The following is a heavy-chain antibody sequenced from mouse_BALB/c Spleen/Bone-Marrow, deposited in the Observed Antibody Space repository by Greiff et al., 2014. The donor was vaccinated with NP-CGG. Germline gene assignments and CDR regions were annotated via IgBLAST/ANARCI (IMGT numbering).Heavy chain of an antibody. J-gene: IGHJ3*01. V-gene: IGHV2-9*02. Sequence: VKLVESGPGLVAPSQSLSITCTVSGFSLTSYGVHWVRQPPGKGLERLGVIWAGGSTNYNSALVSRLSISKDNSKGQVFLKMNSLQTDDTAMYYCARDYDEWFAYWGQGTLVTVSA. D-gene: IGHD2-12*01. CDR2: IWAGGST. CDR3: ARDYDEWFAY. CDR1: GFSLTSYG.